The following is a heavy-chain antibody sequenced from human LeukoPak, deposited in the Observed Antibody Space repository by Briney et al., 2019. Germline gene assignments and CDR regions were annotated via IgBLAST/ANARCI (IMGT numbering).Heavy chain of an antibody. J-gene: IGHJ6*02. CDR3: ARGGGVTVLYSGMDV. D-gene: IGHD4-17*01. CDR1: GGTFSNYA. CDR2: ISAYNGNT. Sequence: ASVTVSCKASGGTFSNYAISWVRQPPGQGLEWMGWISAYNGNTNYAQKLQGRVTMPRDTYTRTAYMELRSLRSDDTAVYYCARGGGVTVLYSGMDVWGQGPTVTVSS. V-gene: IGHV1-18*01.